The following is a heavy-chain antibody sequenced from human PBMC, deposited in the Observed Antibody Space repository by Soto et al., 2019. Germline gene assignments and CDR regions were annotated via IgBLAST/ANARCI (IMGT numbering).Heavy chain of an antibody. D-gene: IGHD3-22*01. CDR3: ARDKYFYDGSGPMESDYYYYGMDV. V-gene: IGHV3-48*02. J-gene: IGHJ6*02. CDR1: GFTFSSYS. CDR2: IFSSSNGI. Sequence: EVQLVESGGGLVQPGGSPRLSCTASGFTFSSYSMNWVRQAPGQGLEWVSYIFSSSNGIYYADSVKGRFTISRDNAKNALYLQMNSLRDEDTAVYYCARDKYFYDGSGPMESDYYYYGMDVWGQGTTVTVSS.